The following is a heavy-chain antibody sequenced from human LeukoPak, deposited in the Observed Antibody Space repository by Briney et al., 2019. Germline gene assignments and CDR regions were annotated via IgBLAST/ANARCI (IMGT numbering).Heavy chain of an antibody. D-gene: IGHD3-10*01. CDR2: IYYSGST. V-gene: IGHV4-59*01. CDR3: ARRRPANTVRGVRLAFDI. Sequence: PSETLSLTCTVSGGSISSYYWSWIRQPPGKGLEWIGYIYYSGSTNYNPSLKSRVTISVDTSKNQFSLKLSSVTAADTAVYYCARRRPANTVRGVRLAFDIWGQGTMVTVSS. J-gene: IGHJ3*02. CDR1: GGSISSYY.